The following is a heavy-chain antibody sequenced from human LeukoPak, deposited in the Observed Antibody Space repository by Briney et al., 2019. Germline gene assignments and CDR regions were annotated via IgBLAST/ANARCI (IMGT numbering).Heavy chain of an antibody. D-gene: IGHD5-18*01. CDR3: AIGGYSYGSRIDY. Sequence: QTGGSLRLSCAASGFTFSSYYMSWVRQAPVKGLEWVANIKQDGGEKYYVDIVKGRFTISRGNAKNSLYLQMNSLRAEDTAVYYCAIGGYSYGSRIDYWGQGTLVTVSS. CDR2: IKQDGGEK. V-gene: IGHV3-7*01. J-gene: IGHJ4*02. CDR1: GFTFSSYY.